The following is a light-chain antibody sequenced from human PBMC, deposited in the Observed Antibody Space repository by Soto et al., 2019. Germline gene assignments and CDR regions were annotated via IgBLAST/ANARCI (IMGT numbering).Light chain of an antibody. Sequence: QSVLTQPASVSGSPGQSITISCTGTSSDVGGYNYVSWYQQHPGKAPKLMIYDVSNRPSGVSNRFSGSESGNTASLTISGLQAEDEADYYCASYTTTFSYVFGSGTKVTVL. V-gene: IGLV2-14*01. J-gene: IGLJ1*01. CDR2: DVS. CDR3: ASYTTTFSYV. CDR1: SSDVGGYNY.